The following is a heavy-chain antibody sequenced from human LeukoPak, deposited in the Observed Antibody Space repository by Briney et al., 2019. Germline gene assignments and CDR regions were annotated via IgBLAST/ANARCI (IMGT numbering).Heavy chain of an antibody. J-gene: IGHJ4*02. CDR3: ARGPVRGVIPFDY. Sequence: SETLSLTCAVYGGSFSGYYWSWIRQPPGKGLEWIGEINHSGSTNYNPSLKSRVTISVDTSKNQFSLKLSSVTAADTAVYYCARGPVRGVIPFDYWGQGILVTVST. D-gene: IGHD3-10*01. CDR1: GGSFSGYY. CDR2: INHSGST. V-gene: IGHV4-34*01.